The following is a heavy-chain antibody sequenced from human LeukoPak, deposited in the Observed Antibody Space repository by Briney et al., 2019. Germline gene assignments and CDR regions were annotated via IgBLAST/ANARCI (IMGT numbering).Heavy chain of an antibody. CDR2: INSDGSST. V-gene: IGHV3-74*01. Sequence: GGSLRLSCAASGFTFSNYWMHWVRQAPGKGLVWVSRINSDGSSTSYADSVKGRFIISRDNAKNTLYLQMNSLRAEDTAVYYCAKVGVVGATGLGYWGQGTLVTVPS. D-gene: IGHD1-26*01. CDR1: GFTFSNYW. CDR3: AKVGVVGATGLGY. J-gene: IGHJ4*02.